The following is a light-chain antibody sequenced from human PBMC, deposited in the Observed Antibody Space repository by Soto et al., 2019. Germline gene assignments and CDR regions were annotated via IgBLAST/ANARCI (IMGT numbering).Light chain of an antibody. CDR3: AAWDTILSAWV. CDR2: RSN. Sequence: QSVLTQPPSASETPGQRVTISCSGSSSNIGTNYVYWYQQLPGTAPKLLIYRSNQRPSGVPDRFSASRSGTSASLAISGLRSEDEADYYCAAWDTILSAWVFGGGTKVTVL. V-gene: IGLV1-47*01. CDR1: SSNIGTNY. J-gene: IGLJ3*02.